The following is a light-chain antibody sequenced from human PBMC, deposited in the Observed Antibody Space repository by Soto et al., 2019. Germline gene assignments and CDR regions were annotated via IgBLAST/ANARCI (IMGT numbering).Light chain of an antibody. CDR1: QSISSY. Sequence: DLPMTQSPSSLSASVGDRVTITCRASQSISSYLNWYQQKPGKAPKLLIYAASSLQSGVPSRFSGSGSGTDFTLTISSLQPEDFATYYCQQSYSTSYWTFGQGTKVEIK. CDR2: AAS. CDR3: QQSYSTSYWT. V-gene: IGKV1-39*01. J-gene: IGKJ1*01.